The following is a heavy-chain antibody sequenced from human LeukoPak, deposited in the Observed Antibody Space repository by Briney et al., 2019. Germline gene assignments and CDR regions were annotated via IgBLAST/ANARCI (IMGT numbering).Heavy chain of an antibody. CDR1: GFTFSSYG. CDR2: ISYDGSNK. J-gene: IGHJ6*03. D-gene: IGHD3-10*01. V-gene: IGHV3-30*03. Sequence: GSLRLSCAASGFTFSSYGMHWVRQAPGKGLEWVAVISYDGSNKYYADSVKGRFTISRDNSKNTLYLQMNSLRAEDTAVYYCACYGEFYYYYMDVWGKGTTVTVSS. CDR3: ACYGEFYYYYMDV.